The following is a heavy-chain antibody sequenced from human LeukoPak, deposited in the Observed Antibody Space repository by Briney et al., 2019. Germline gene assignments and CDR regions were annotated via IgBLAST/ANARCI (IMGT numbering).Heavy chain of an antibody. CDR1: GFTFSSYW. CDR3: ARWGTYSSSWLGAFDI. CDR2: IKQDGSEK. D-gene: IGHD6-13*01. V-gene: IGHV3-7*05. Sequence: GGSLRPSCAASGFTFSSYWMSWVRQAPGKGLEWVANIKQDGSEKYYVDSVKGRFTISRDNAKNSLYLQMNSLRAEDTAVYYCARWGTYSSSWLGAFDIWGQGTMVTVSS. J-gene: IGHJ3*02.